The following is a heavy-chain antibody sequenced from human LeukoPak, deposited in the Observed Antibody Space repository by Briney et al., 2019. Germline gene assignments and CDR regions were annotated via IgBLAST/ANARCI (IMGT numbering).Heavy chain of an antibody. CDR3: AKDYLDIVVVPAALDAFDI. V-gene: IGHV3-23*01. D-gene: IGHD2-2*03. CDR1: GFTFSRYA. CDR2: ISGSGGST. Sequence: GGSVRLSCVASGFTFSRYAMSWVRQAPGKGLEWVSVISGSGGSTYYADSVKGRFTISRDNSKNTLYLQMNSLRAEDTAVYYCAKDYLDIVVVPAALDAFDIWGQGTMVTVSS. J-gene: IGHJ3*02.